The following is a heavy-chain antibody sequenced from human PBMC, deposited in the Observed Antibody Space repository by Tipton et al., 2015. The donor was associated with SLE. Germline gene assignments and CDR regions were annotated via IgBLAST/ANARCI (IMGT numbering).Heavy chain of an antibody. J-gene: IGHJ5*02. CDR1: GGSISSYY. V-gene: IGHV4-59*12. CDR3: ARGKGRNWGWGWFDP. Sequence: TLSLTCTVSGGSISSYYWSWIRQPPGKGLEWIGYIYYSGSTNYNPSLKSRVTISVDTSKNQFSLKLTSVTAADTAVYYCARGKGRNWGWGWFDPWGQGTLVTVSS. D-gene: IGHD7-27*01. CDR2: IYYSGST.